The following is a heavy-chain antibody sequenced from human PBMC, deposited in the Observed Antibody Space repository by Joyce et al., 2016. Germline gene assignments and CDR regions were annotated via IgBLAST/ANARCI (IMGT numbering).Heavy chain of an antibody. CDR2: NSGSGCST. CDR3: AKDTITMIVVVILDY. Sequence: EVQLLESGGGLVQPGGSLRLSCAASGFTFSSYAMSWVRQAPGKGLGWVSANSGSGCSTNYADSVKGRFTISRDNSKNTLYLQMNSLRAEDTAVYYCAKDTITMIVVVILDYWGQGTLVTVSS. V-gene: IGHV3-23*01. J-gene: IGHJ4*02. D-gene: IGHD3-22*01. CDR1: GFTFSSYA.